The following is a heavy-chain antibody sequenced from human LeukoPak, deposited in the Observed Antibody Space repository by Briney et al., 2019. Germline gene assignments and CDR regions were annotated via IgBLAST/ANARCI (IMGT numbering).Heavy chain of an antibody. D-gene: IGHD3-10*01. Sequence: PGGSLRLSCAASGFPFSSYAMSWVRQVPGKGLEWVSIISGDGVRTYYADSVKGRFTISRDNSKNTLDLQMNSLRSEDTAVYYCAKDRRGRGVNPRGLLDYWGQGTLVTVSS. V-gene: IGHV3-23*01. J-gene: IGHJ4*02. CDR2: ISGDGVRT. CDR1: GFPFSSYA. CDR3: AKDRRGRGVNPRGLLDY.